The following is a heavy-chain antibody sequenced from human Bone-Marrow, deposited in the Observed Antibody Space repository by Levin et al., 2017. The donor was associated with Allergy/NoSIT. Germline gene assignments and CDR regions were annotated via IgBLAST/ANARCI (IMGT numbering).Heavy chain of an antibody. V-gene: IGHV3-30*18. CDR2: ISYDGSNK. J-gene: IGHJ6*02. Sequence: SCAASGFTFSSYGMHWVRQAPGKGLEWVAVISYDGSNKYYADSVKGRFTISRDNSKNTLYLQMNSLRAEDTAVYYCAKVTVRGVIISHYGMDVWGQGTTVTVSS. D-gene: IGHD3-10*01. CDR1: GFTFSSYG. CDR3: AKVTVRGVIISHYGMDV.